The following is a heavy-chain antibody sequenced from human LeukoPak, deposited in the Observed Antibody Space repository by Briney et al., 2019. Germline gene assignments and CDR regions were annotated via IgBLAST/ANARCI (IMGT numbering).Heavy chain of an antibody. CDR1: GFTFDDYA. V-gene: IGHV3-9*01. CDR2: ISWNSGSI. Sequence: GGSLRLSCAASGFTFDDYAMHWVRQAPGKGLEWVSGISWNSGSIGYADSVKGRFTISRDNAKNSLYLQMNSPRAEDTALYYCAKGKTHDSSGYYFDYWGQGTLVTVSS. CDR3: AKGKTHDSSGYYFDY. D-gene: IGHD3-22*01. J-gene: IGHJ4*02.